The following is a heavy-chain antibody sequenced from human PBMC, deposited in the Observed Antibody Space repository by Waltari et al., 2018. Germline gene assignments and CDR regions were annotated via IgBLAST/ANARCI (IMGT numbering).Heavy chain of an antibody. CDR1: GGSFSGYY. J-gene: IGHJ4*02. D-gene: IGHD3-3*01. CDR2: INHSGST. V-gene: IGHV4-34*01. CDR3: ANVGWSGYRFDY. Sequence: QVQLQQWGAGLLKPSETLSLTCAVYGGSFSGYYWSWIRQPPGKGLAWNGEINHSGSTCYNPALKSRVTISVDTSKNQFARKLSSVTAADTAVYYCANVGWSGYRFDYWGQGTLVTVSS.